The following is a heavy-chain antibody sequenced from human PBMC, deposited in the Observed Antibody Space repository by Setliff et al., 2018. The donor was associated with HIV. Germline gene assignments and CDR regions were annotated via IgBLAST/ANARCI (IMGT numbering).Heavy chain of an antibody. J-gene: IGHJ3*02. Sequence: TLSLTCSVSGVSIVSGGFYFSWIRHHPGKGLEWIGTVYYTGKTYYNPSLQSRLTMSADTSKNQLYLKINSVTAADTAVYFCARDLHANYHVVDIWGPGTRVTVSS. CDR3: ARDLHANYHVVDI. CDR2: VYYTGKT. CDR1: GVSIVSGGFY. D-gene: IGHD2-15*01. V-gene: IGHV4-31*03.